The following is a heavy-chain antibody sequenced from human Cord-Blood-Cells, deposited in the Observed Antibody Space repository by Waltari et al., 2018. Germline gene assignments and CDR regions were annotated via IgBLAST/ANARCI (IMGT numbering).Heavy chain of an antibody. J-gene: IGHJ4*02. Sequence: QVQLVQSGAEVKKPGSSVKVSCKASGGTFSSYAISWVRQAPGQGLEWMGGIIPIFGTANYAQKFQGRVTITADESTSTAYMELSSLRSEDTVVYYCARRYSSSPAYYFDYWGQGTLVTVSS. V-gene: IGHV1-69*12. D-gene: IGHD6-6*01. CDR2: IIPIFGTA. CDR3: ARRYSSSPAYYFDY. CDR1: GGTFSSYA.